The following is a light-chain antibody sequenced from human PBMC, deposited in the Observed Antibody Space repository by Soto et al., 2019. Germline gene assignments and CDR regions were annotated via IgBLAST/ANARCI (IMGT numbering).Light chain of an antibody. V-gene: IGKV3-11*01. Sequence: VLTHSPATLSLSPWETATLSCRASQSVGSYLAWYQRKPGQAPRLLIYDASNRATVIPARFSGSGSGTDFTLTISSLEPEDFAVYYCQQRIHWPPLTFGGGTKVDIK. CDR1: QSVGSY. CDR2: DAS. CDR3: QQRIHWPPLT. J-gene: IGKJ4*01.